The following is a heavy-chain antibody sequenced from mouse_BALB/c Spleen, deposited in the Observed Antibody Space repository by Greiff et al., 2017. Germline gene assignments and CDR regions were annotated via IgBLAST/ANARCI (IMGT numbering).Heavy chain of an antibody. D-gene: IGHD1-1*01. CDR3: ARIYYYGSRYFDV. J-gene: IGHJ1*01. Sequence: QVQLKQSGAELMKPGASVKISCKATGYTFSSYWIEWVKQRPGHGLEWIGEILPGSGSTNYNEKFKGKATFTADTSSNTAYMQLSSLTSEDSAVYYCARIYYYGSRYFDVWGAGTTVTVSS. CDR1: GYTFSSYW. V-gene: IGHV1-9*01. CDR2: ILPGSGST.